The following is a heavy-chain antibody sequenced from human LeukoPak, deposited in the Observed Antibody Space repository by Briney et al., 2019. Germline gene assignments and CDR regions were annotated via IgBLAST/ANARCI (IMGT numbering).Heavy chain of an antibody. J-gene: IGHJ4*02. V-gene: IGHV4-59*01. D-gene: IGHD1-26*01. CDR2: IYYSGST. CDR1: GGSISSYY. CDR3: ASGSYQYYFDF. Sequence: SETLSLTCTVSGGSISSYYWSWTRQPPGKGLEWIGYIYYSGSTNYNPSLKSRVTISVDTSKNQFSLKLSSVTAADTAVYYCASGSYQYYFDFWGQGTLVTVSS.